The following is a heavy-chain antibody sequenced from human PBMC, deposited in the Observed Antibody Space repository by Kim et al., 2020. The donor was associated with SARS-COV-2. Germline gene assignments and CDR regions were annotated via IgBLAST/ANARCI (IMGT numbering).Heavy chain of an antibody. CDR1: GGSISSYY. J-gene: IGHJ4*02. Sequence: SETLSLTCTVSGGSISSYYWSWIRQPPGKGLEWIGYIYYSGSTNYNPSLKSRVTISVDTSKNQFSLKLSSVTAADTAVYYCASSEYSSPSSFDYWGQGTLVTVSS. CDR2: IYYSGST. CDR3: ASSEYSSPSSFDY. D-gene: IGHD6-6*01. V-gene: IGHV4-59*01.